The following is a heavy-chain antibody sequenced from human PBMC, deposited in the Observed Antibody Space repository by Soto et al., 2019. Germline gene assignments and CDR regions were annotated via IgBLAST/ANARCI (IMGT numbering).Heavy chain of an antibody. Sequence: EVQLVESGGGLVQPGGSLRLSCAASGFTFTSYWMTWVRQAPGKGLEWVANIKQDGGEKYYVGSVKGRFTXSRDXAEXXXXXXXXXXXXXXXXXYYCARGAFPTWGTYPLDYWGQGTLVTVSS. J-gene: IGHJ4*02. CDR2: IKQDGGEK. CDR3: ARGAFPTWGTYPLDY. CDR1: GFTFTSYW. V-gene: IGHV3-7*01. D-gene: IGHD3-16*02.